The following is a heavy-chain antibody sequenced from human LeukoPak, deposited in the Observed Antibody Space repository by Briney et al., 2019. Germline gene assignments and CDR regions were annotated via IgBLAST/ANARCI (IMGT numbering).Heavy chain of an antibody. V-gene: IGHV1-2*02. CDR1: GYTFSGYY. CDR3: ARGLPGGFDP. D-gene: IGHD2-21*02. CDR2: INPNSGGT. Sequence: ASVKVSCKASGYTFSGYYIHWVRQAPGQGLEWMGWINPNSGGTNYARKFQGRVTTTRDTSISTAYMELSRLRSDDTAVYYCARGLPGGFDPWGQGTLVTVSS. J-gene: IGHJ5*02.